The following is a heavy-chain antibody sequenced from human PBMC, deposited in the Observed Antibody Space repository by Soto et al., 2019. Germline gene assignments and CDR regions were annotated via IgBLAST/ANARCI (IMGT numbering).Heavy chain of an antibody. V-gene: IGHV4-39*01. CDR3: ARRYSSGWYDWFDP. Sequence: SLGTPSLTRTVSGGSLRNNGDYWGWVRPPPGKGLERIGSIYYSGSTYHNTSLKSRVTISVDTSKNQFSLKMSSVAAADTAVYYCARRYSSGWYDWFDPWGQGTLVTVSS. J-gene: IGHJ5*02. CDR1: GGSLRNNGDY. D-gene: IGHD6-19*01. CDR2: IYYSGST.